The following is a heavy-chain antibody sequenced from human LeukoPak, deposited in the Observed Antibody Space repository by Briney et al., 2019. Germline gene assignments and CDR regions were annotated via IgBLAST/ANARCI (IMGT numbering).Heavy chain of an antibody. CDR3: ARHNYYGSGSLFDY. Sequence: SETLSLTCAVYGGSLSGYYWSWIRQPPGKGLEWIGEIDHSGSTNYNPSLKSRITISVDTSKNQFSLKLSSVTAADTAVYYCARHNYYGSGSLFDYWGQGTLVTVSS. J-gene: IGHJ4*02. CDR2: IDHSGST. V-gene: IGHV4-34*01. D-gene: IGHD3-10*01. CDR1: GGSLSGYY.